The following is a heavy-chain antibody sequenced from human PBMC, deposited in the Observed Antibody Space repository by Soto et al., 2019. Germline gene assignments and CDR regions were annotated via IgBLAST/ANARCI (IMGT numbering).Heavy chain of an antibody. J-gene: IGHJ5*02. CDR3: ARDQHYDYIWGSYRTVSHWFDP. D-gene: IGHD3-16*02. CDR2: IYYSGST. Sequence: SSETLSLTCTVSGGSISSYYWSWVRQPPGKGLEKIGDIYYSGSTNYNPSLKSRVTISVDTSKNQFSLKLSSVTAADTAVYYCARDQHYDYIWGSYRTVSHWFDPWGQGTLVTVSS. V-gene: IGHV4-59*01. CDR1: GGSISSYY.